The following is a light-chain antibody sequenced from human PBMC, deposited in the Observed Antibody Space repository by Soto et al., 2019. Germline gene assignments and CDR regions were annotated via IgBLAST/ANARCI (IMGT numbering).Light chain of an antibody. V-gene: IGKV1-27*01. CDR2: AAS. Sequence: DIQMTQSPSSLSASVGDRVTITCRASQSISSYLAWYQQKPGKVPKLLIYAASTLQSGVPSRFSGSGSGTDFTLTISSLQPEDVATYYCQKYNSAPPLTFGGGTKVDI. CDR1: QSISSY. CDR3: QKYNSAPPLT. J-gene: IGKJ4*01.